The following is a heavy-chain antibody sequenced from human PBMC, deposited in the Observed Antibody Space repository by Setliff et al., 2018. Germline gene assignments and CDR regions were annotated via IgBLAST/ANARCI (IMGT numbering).Heavy chain of an antibody. V-gene: IGHV4-61*02. CDR3: ASTDWGWGYYFDY. Sequence: SETLSLTCTVSGGSISSGPYYWNWFRQPAGKGLEWIGRLYSSGSTHYNPSLKSRVTISVDTSKNQFSLKLSSVTAADTAVYCCASTDWGWGYYFDYWGQGTLVTVSS. CDR2: LYSSGST. J-gene: IGHJ4*02. CDR1: GGSISSGPYY. D-gene: IGHD7-27*01.